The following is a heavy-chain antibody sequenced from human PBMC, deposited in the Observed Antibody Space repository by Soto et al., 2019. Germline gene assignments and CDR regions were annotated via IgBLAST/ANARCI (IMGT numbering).Heavy chain of an antibody. J-gene: IGHJ6*02. V-gene: IGHV3-30*18. CDR1: GFTFSSYG. CDR2: ISYDGSNK. CDR3: AKEVAAAGNYYYYGMDV. D-gene: IGHD6-13*01. Sequence: QVQLVASGGGVVQPGRALRPSCAASGFTFSSYGMHWVRQAPGKGLEWGAVISYDGSNKYYADSVKARFTISRDNSKNTLYLQMNSLRAEDTAVYYCAKEVAAAGNYYYYGMDVWGQGTTVTVSS.